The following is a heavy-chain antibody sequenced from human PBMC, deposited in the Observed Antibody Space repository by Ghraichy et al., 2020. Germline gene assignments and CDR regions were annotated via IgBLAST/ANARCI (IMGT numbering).Heavy chain of an antibody. CDR2: IFYSGGT. Sequence: SETLSLTCGVSGYSFSSGYWWGWIRQPPGKGLEWVGYIFYSGGTYYNTSLKSRITMSVDTSKNQFSLSLNSVTAVDTAVYYCARYSSSPGAHYFDSWGQGILVTVSS. CDR3: ARYSSSPGAHYFDS. CDR1: GYSFSSGYW. V-gene: IGHV4-28*01. D-gene: IGHD6-13*01. J-gene: IGHJ4*02.